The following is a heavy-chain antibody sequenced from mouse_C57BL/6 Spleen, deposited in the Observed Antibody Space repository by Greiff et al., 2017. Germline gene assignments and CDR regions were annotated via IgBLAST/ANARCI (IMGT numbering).Heavy chain of an antibody. CDR1: GYTFTSYW. V-gene: IGHV1-55*01. CDR3: ARGNYYGSSYRAMDY. CDR2: IYPGSGST. J-gene: IGHJ4*01. D-gene: IGHD1-1*01. Sequence: VQLQQPGAELVKPGASVKMSCKASGYTFTSYWITWVKQRPGQGLEWIGDIYPGSGSTNYNEKFKSKATLTVDTSSSTAYMQLSSLTSEDSAVYYCARGNYYGSSYRAMDYWGQGTSVTVSS.